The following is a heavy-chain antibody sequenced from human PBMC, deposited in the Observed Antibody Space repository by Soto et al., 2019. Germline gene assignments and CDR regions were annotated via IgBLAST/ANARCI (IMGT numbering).Heavy chain of an antibody. CDR1: GGSISSYY. Sequence: SETLSLTCTVSGGSISSYYWSWIRQPPGKGLEWIGYIYYSGSTNYNPSLKSRVTISVDKSISTAYLQWSSLKASDTAMYYCARSGLDYYYGADVWGPGTTVTVSS. CDR3: ARSGLDYYYGADV. CDR2: IYYSGST. J-gene: IGHJ6*02. V-gene: IGHV4-59*12. D-gene: IGHD1-26*01.